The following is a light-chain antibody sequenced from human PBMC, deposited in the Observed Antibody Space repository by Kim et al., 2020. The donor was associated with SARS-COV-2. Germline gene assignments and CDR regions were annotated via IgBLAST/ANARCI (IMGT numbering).Light chain of an antibody. J-gene: IGKJ1*01. CDR1: QTISSY. CDR3: QQSYNTPWT. V-gene: IGKV1-39*01. Sequence: ASVGDRVIITCRASQTISSYLNWYQQKPGKAPNLLIYAASSLQSGVPSRFSGSGSGTHFTLTISSLQPEDSATYYCQQSYNTPWTFGQGTKVDIK. CDR2: AAS.